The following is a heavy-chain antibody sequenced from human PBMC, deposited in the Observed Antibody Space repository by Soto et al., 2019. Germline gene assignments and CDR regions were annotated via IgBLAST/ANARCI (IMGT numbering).Heavy chain of an antibody. Sequence: GGSLRLSCAASGFTFSSYGMHWVRQAPGKGLEWVAVISYDGSNKYYADSVKGRFTISRDNSKNTLYLQMNSLRAEDTAVYYCAKDRYCSSTSCYRDYYYYGMDVWGQGTTVIVSS. V-gene: IGHV3-30*18. D-gene: IGHD2-2*02. CDR2: ISYDGSNK. J-gene: IGHJ6*02. CDR1: GFTFSSYG. CDR3: AKDRYCSSTSCYRDYYYYGMDV.